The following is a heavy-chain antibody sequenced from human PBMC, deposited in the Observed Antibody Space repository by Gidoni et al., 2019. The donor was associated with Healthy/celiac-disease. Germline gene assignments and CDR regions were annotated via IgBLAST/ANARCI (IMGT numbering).Heavy chain of an antibody. CDR1: GYTFTSYY. CDR2: INPSGGSA. J-gene: IGHJ6*02. Sequence: KVYCKASGYTFTSYYMHWMRQAPGHGLAWMGIINPSGGSASYAQKFQGRVTMTRDTSTSTVYMELSSLRSEDTAVYYCARGHGITIFGVVTIGSQIYGMDVWGQGTTVTVSS. CDR3: ARGHGITIFGVVTIGSQIYGMDV. D-gene: IGHD3-3*01. V-gene: IGHV1-46*01.